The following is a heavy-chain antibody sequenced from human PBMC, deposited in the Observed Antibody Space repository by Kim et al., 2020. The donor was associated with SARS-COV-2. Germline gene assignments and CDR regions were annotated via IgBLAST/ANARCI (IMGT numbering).Heavy chain of an antibody. D-gene: IGHD3-10*01. CDR2: INPNSGGT. Sequence: ASVKVSCKASGYTFTGYYMHWVRQAPGQGLEWMGWINPNSGGTNYAQKFQGWVTMTRDTSISTAYMELSRLRSDDTAVYYCARGVKYMVRGVPYAFDIWGQGTMVTVSS. CDR1: GYTFTGYY. CDR3: ARGVKYMVRGVPYAFDI. V-gene: IGHV1-2*04. J-gene: IGHJ3*02.